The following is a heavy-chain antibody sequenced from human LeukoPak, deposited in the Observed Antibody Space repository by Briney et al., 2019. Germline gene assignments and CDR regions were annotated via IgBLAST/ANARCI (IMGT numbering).Heavy chain of an antibody. Sequence: GASVKVSCKASGYTFTSYDINRVRQATGQGLEWMGWMNPNSGNTGYAQKFQGRVTMTRNTSISTAYMELSSLRSEDTAVYYCARVLSYYDFWSGYYGGYYYYYMDVWGKGTTVTVSS. D-gene: IGHD3-3*01. V-gene: IGHV1-8*01. CDR3: ARVLSYYDFWSGYYGGYYYYYMDV. CDR1: GYTFTSYD. CDR2: MNPNSGNT. J-gene: IGHJ6*03.